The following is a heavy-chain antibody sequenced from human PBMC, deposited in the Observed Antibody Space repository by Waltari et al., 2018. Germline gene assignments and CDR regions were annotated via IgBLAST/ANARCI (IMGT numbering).Heavy chain of an antibody. Sequence: QVQLQQWGAGLLKPSETLSPTCAVYGGSFSGHYWGWIRQPPGKGLEWIGEISDRGSTKYNPSLKSRVTISGDTSKNQFSLKVSSVTAADMAVYYCARAPSGTIEYFQHWGQGTLVTVSS. D-gene: IGHD1-26*01. CDR2: ISDRGST. CDR1: GGSFSGHY. CDR3: ARAPSGTIEYFQH. V-gene: IGHV4-34*01. J-gene: IGHJ1*01.